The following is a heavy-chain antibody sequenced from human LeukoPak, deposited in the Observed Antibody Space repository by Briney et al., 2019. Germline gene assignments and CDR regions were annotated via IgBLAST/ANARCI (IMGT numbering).Heavy chain of an antibody. V-gene: IGHV4-4*09. CDR3: ARTMIGHFDY. D-gene: IGHD3-10*02. CDR1: NGSISSHY. J-gene: IGHJ4*02. Sequence: SETLSLTCTVSNGSISSHYWSWIRQPPGKGLEWIGYIYTSGSTNYNPSLKSRVTISVDTSKNQFSLKLSSVTAADTAVYYCARTMIGHFDYWGQGTLVTVSS. CDR2: IYTSGST.